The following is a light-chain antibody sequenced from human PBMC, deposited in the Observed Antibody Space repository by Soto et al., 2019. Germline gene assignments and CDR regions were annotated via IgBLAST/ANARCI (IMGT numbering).Light chain of an antibody. Sequence: EIVLTHSPGTLSLSPGERATLSCRASQSVSSTYLAWYQQKPGQAPRLLIYAASTRATGIPDRFSGRASGTDFTLTINRLDPEDIAVYYCQQYRSSPGTFGQGTKLEIK. V-gene: IGKV3-20*01. J-gene: IGKJ2*02. CDR1: QSVSSTY. CDR2: AAS. CDR3: QQYRSSPGT.